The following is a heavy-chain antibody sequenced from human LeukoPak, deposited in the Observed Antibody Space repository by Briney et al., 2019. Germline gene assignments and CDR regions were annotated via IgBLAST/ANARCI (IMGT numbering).Heavy chain of an antibody. CDR2: ITPTSSSI. CDR3: ATVYYDSSAYGDLDS. J-gene: IGHJ4*02. V-gene: IGHV3-21*01. D-gene: IGHD3-22*01. CDR1: GITFSRFW. Sequence: GGSLRLSCAASGITFSRFWMNWVRQAPGKGLEWVSSITPTSSSIFYADSVKGRFTISRDNAKNSLYLQMNSLRAEDTAVYHCATVYYDSSAYGDLDSWGQGTLVTVSS.